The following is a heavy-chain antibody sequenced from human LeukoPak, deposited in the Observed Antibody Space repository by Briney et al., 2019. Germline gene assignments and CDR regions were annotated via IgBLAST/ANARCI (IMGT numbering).Heavy chain of an antibody. J-gene: IGHJ4*02. D-gene: IGHD6-13*01. CDR3: ARRAAAGTLDY. V-gene: IGHV1-8*03. CDR2: MNPNSGNT. CDR1: GYTFTSYD. Sequence: ASVKVSCKASGYTFTSYDINWVRQATGQGLEWMGWMNPNSGNTGYAQKFQGRVTITRNTSISTAYMELRSLRSDDTAVYYCARRAAAGTLDYWGQGTLVTVSS.